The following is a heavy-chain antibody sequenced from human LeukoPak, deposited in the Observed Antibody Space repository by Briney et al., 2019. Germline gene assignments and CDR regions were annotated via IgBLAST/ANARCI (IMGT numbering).Heavy chain of an antibody. CDR1: GDPITSSSYY. V-gene: IGHV4-39*01. CDR3: ARKGFSSYFFPTSQYNWFDP. D-gene: IGHD3-22*01. Sequence: SETLSLTCTVSGDPITSSSYYWAWIRQPPGKGLEWIGSMFYTGTTYYNPALKSRVTISIDTSKNQFSLKLSFVAAADTAVYYCARKGFSSYFFPTSQYNWFDPWGHGTLVTVSS. J-gene: IGHJ5*02. CDR2: MFYTGTT.